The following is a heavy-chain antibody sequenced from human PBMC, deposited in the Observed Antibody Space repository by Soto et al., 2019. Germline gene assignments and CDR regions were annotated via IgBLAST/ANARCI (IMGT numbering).Heavy chain of an antibody. Sequence: QVQLVQSGAEVKKPGASVKVSCKASGYTFTSYYMHWVRQAPGQGLEWMGIINPSGGSTSYAQKFQGRVTMTRDTSTSTVYKELSSLRSEDTAVYYCTRSRVGYCSSTSCRQYYYYGMDVWGQGPTVTVSS. D-gene: IGHD2-2*01. CDR3: TRSRVGYCSSTSCRQYYYYGMDV. V-gene: IGHV1-46*01. J-gene: IGHJ6*02. CDR2: INPSGGST. CDR1: GYTFTSYY.